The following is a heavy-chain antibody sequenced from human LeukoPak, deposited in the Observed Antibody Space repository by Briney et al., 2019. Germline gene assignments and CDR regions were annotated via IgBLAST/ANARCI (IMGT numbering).Heavy chain of an antibody. CDR1: GGSINDRDW. V-gene: IGHV4-4*02. Sequence: PSETLSLTCDVSGGSINDRDWWTWVRQPPGKGLEWLGEIQSSGRTNYNPSLKSRVTFSINKSQNQVFLNLGSVTAADTAVYYCARDAPSGSVLVRAFDIWGQGTMVTVSS. CDR2: IQSSGRT. J-gene: IGHJ3*02. CDR3: ARDAPSGSVLVRAFDI. D-gene: IGHD1-26*01.